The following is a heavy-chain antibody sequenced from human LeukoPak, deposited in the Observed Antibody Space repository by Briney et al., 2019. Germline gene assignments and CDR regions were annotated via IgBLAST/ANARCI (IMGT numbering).Heavy chain of an antibody. J-gene: IGHJ4*02. V-gene: IGHV4-59*01. CDR2: IYYSGST. Sequence: PSETLSLTCSVSGGSISSYYWSWIRQPPGKGLEWIGHIYYSGSTNYNPSLKSRVTISIDTSKNQFPLWLSSVTAADTAVYYCARGAAGYSYGWGQGTLVTVSS. D-gene: IGHD5-18*01. CDR3: ARGAAGYSYG. CDR1: GGSISSYY.